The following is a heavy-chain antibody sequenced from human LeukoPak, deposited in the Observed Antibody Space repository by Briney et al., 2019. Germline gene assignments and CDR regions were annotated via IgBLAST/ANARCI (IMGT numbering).Heavy chain of an antibody. Sequence: GGSLRLSCAASGFTFSNYWMTWVRQAPGKGLEWVANIKQDGSEKYYVDSVKGRFTISRDNAKNSLYLQVNSLRVEDTAVYYCVRDTGGSGSYPDYWGQGTLVTVSS. J-gene: IGHJ4*02. CDR1: GFTFSNYW. CDR2: IKQDGSEK. V-gene: IGHV3-7*01. CDR3: VRDTGGSGSYPDY. D-gene: IGHD1-26*01.